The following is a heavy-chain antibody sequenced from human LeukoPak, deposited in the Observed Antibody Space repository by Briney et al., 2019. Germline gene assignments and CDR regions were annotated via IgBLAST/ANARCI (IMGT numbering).Heavy chain of an antibody. V-gene: IGHV1-8*01. CDR3: AREAYYDILTGGDY. D-gene: IGHD3-9*01. J-gene: IGHJ4*02. CDR2: MNPKTGNT. Sequence: ASVKVSCKASGYTFTNFDINWVRQATGQGLEWMGWMNPKTGNTGSAQKLQGRVTMTTDTSTSTAYMELRSLRSDDTAVYYCAREAYYDILTGGDYWGQGTLVTVSS. CDR1: GYTFTNFD.